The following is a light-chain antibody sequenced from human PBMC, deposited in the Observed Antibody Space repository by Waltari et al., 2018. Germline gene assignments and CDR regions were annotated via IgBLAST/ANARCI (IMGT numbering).Light chain of an antibody. J-gene: IGKJ1*01. CDR1: QSMSNW. V-gene: IGKV1-5*03. Sequence: DIQMTQSPSPLSASVGDRVTITCRASQSMSNWLAWYQQKPGKAPRLLIYQASNLESGVPSRFSGSGSGTEFTLTISSLQPDDFATYYCQQYSNYWTFGQGTKVEIK. CDR3: QQYSNYWT. CDR2: QAS.